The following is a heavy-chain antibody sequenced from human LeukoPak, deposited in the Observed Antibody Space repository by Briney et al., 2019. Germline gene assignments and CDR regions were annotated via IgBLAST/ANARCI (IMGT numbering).Heavy chain of an antibody. J-gene: IGHJ4*02. D-gene: IGHD3-10*01. Sequence: PSETLSLTCTVSGGSISSYYWSWIRQPPGKGLEWIGYIYYRGSTNYNPSLKSRVTISLDTSKNQFSLKLSSVSAADTAVYYCATMVHGVHTCFGSWGQGNLVAVSS. CDR3: ATMVHGVHTCFGS. CDR2: IYYRGST. V-gene: IGHV4-59*01. CDR1: GGSISSYY.